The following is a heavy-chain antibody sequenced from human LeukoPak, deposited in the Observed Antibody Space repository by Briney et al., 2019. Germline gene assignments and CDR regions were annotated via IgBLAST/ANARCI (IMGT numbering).Heavy chain of an antibody. CDR1: GSTFKTYG. J-gene: IGHJ4*02. CDR3: AKDVRGRFIDY. CDR2: ISYDGSNK. Sequence: GGSLILSCAASGSTFKTYGIHWVRQAPGKGLEWIVLISYDGSNKQYSDSVKGRFTISRDNSKNMVYLQMNSLRTEDTAVYYCAKDVRGRFIDYWGQGTLVTVSS. D-gene: IGHD3-10*01. V-gene: IGHV3-30*18.